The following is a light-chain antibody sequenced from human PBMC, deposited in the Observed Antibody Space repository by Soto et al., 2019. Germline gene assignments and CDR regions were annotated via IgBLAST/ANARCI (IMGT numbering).Light chain of an antibody. J-gene: IGLJ1*01. CDR1: TGAVTSGHY. V-gene: IGLV7-46*01. CDR3: LLSYSGAGV. Sequence: QAVVTQEPSLTVSPGGTVTLTCGSSTGAVTSGHYPYWFQQKPGQAPRTVIYDTSNKHSWTPARFSGSLLGGKAALTLSGAQPEDEAEYYCLLSYSGAGVFGTGTKLTVL. CDR2: DTS.